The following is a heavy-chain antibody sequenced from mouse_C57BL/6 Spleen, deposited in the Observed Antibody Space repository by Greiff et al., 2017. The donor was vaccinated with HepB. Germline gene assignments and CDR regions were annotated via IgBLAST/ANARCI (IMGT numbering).Heavy chain of an antibody. CDR1: GFTFSSYA. CDR3: ARGGIYYGYGGFAY. CDR2: ISDGGSYT. D-gene: IGHD2-2*01. Sequence: DVKLVESGGGLVKPGGSLKLSCAASGFTFSSYAMSWVRQTPEKRLEWVATISDGGSYTYYPDNVKGRFTISRDNAKNNLYLQMSHLKSEDTAMYYCARGGIYYGYGGFAYWGQGTLVTVSA. V-gene: IGHV5-4*03. J-gene: IGHJ3*01.